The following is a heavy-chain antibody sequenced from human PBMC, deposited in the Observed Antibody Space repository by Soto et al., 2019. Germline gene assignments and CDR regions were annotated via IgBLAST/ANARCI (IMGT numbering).Heavy chain of an antibody. D-gene: IGHD6-13*01. Sequence: SETLPLTYTVSGGSISSYYWSWIRQHPGKGLEWIGYIYYSGSTNYNPSLKSRVTISVDTSKNQFSLKLSSVTAADTAVYYCARVTSSWGLVSYFDCWGQGTLVTVSS. CDR2: IYYSGST. J-gene: IGHJ4*02. V-gene: IGHV4-59*01. CDR1: GGSISSYY. CDR3: ARVTSSWGLVSYFDC.